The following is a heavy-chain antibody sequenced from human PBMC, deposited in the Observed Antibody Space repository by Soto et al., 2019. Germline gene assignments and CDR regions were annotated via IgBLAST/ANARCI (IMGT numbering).Heavy chain of an antibody. Sequence: GGSLRLSCAASGFTFSSYAMSWVRQAPGKGLEWVSGISGSGGSTYYADSVKGRFTLSRDNSKNTLYLQMSSLRAEDTAVYYCAKDRFGDFSAVVRHWFHPWGQGTLVTVSS. CDR2: ISGSGGST. V-gene: IGHV3-23*01. J-gene: IGHJ5*02. D-gene: IGHD3-10*01. CDR1: GFTFSSYA. CDR3: AKDRFGDFSAVVRHWFHP.